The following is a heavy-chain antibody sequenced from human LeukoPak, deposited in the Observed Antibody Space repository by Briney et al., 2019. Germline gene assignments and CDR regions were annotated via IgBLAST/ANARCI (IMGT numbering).Heavy chain of an antibody. V-gene: IGHV1-8*02. CDR2: MNTKSGYT. J-gene: IGHJ4*02. Sequence: ASVKVSFKSSGYIFTYSDINWVRQASGRGFEGMGGMNTKSGYTGYAQKFQGRVTMTRNTFINTAYMELSSLQSDDTAVYYCARGDHFDFWNGYPNWGQGTLVTVSS. D-gene: IGHD3-3*01. CDR1: GYIFTYSD. CDR3: ARGDHFDFWNGYPN.